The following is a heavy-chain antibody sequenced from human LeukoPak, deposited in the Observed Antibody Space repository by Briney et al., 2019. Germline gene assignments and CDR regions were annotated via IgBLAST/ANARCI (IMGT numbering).Heavy chain of an antibody. V-gene: IGHV3-21*01. CDR1: GFTFSRYS. CDR2: ISPTSSYI. CDR3: AREGHCITTTCYNYFDY. Sequence: GGSLRLSCAASGFTFSRYSMNWVRQAPGKGLEWVSSISPTSSYIYYADSVKGRFTISRDNAKNSLYLHMNSLRVEDTAVYYCAREGHCITTTCYNYFDYWGQGTLVTVSS. J-gene: IGHJ4*02. D-gene: IGHD2-2*02.